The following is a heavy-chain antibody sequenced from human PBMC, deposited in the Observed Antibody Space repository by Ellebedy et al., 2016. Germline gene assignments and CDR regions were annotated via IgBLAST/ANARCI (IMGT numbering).Heavy chain of an antibody. J-gene: IGHJ4*02. V-gene: IGHV1-69*06. CDR2: IIPIFGTA. D-gene: IGHD1-7*01. CDR3: ARGDPITGTTSYYFDY. CDR1: GGTFSSYA. Sequence: SVKVSXKASGGTFSSYAISWVRQAPGQGLEWMGGIIPIFGTANYAQKFQGRVTITADKSTSTAYMELSSLRSEDTAVYYCARGDPITGTTSYYFDYWGQGTLVTVSS.